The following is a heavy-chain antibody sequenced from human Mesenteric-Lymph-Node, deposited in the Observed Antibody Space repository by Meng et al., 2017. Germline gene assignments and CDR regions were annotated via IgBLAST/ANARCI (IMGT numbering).Heavy chain of an antibody. D-gene: IGHD2-15*01. Sequence: GGSLRLSCAASGFTFSSYWMHWRHHAPGKGLVWVSRINSDGSVTNYADPVKGRFTISRDNAQNTLYLQMNSLSAEDTAVYYCTRSGPNSFDSWGQGTMVTVSS. V-gene: IGHV3-74*01. J-gene: IGHJ4*02. CDR2: INSDGSVT. CDR3: TRSGPNSFDS. CDR1: GFTFSSYW.